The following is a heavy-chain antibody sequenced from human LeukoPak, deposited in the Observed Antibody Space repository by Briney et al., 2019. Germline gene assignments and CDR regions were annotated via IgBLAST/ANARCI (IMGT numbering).Heavy chain of an antibody. CDR3: ARRSSGTSGLDY. J-gene: IGHJ4*02. V-gene: IGHV3-33*01. D-gene: IGHD1-26*01. Sequence: GGSLRFSCAASGFVFNNYGMHWVRQAPGKGLEWVAVIWTDGSKKSYADSVKGRFTFTRDNSKNMLYLQMDSLRADDTAVYYCARRSSGTSGLDYWGQGILVTVSS. CDR1: GFVFNNYG. CDR2: IWTDGSKK.